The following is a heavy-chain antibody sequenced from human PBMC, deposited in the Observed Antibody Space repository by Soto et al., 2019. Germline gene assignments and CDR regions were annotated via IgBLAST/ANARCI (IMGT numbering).Heavy chain of an antibody. J-gene: IGHJ4*02. V-gene: IGHV3-23*01. D-gene: IGHD3-3*01. CDR1: GFILSEYA. Sequence: GSLRLSCTPSGFILSEYAMSWVRQAPGKGLEWVSAISGSGGSTYHADSVKGRFTISRDNSKNTLYLQMNSLRAEDTAVYYCAKDQGFLEPGYWGQGTLVTVSS. CDR3: AKDQGFLEPGY. CDR2: ISGSGGST.